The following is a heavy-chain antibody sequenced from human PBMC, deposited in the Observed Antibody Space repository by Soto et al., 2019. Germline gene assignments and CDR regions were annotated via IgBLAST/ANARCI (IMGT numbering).Heavy chain of an antibody. Sequence: SDTLSLTCTVSGVSITTYYWSWIRQPPGKGLEWIGYVYYSGSTNYNPSLKSRVTISVDTSKNQFSLKLASVTAADTAVYFCAREPIAFDIWGQGTMVNVSS. CDR2: VYYSGST. D-gene: IGHD1-1*01. J-gene: IGHJ3*02. CDR3: AREPIAFDI. CDR1: GVSITTYY. V-gene: IGHV4-59*07.